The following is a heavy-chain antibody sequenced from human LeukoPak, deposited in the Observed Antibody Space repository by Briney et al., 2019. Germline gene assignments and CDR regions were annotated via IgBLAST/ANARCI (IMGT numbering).Heavy chain of an antibody. CDR2: IYPGDSDT. CDR3: ATRRRGSGSYPYYFDY. CDR1: GYSFTSYW. J-gene: IGHJ4*02. V-gene: IGHV5-51*01. D-gene: IGHD1-26*01. Sequence: GESLKISCKGSGYSFTSYWIGWVRQMPGEGLEWMGIIYPGDSDTRYSPSFQGQVTISADKSISTAHLQWSSLKASDTAMYYCATRRRGSGSYPYYFDYWGQGTQVTVCS.